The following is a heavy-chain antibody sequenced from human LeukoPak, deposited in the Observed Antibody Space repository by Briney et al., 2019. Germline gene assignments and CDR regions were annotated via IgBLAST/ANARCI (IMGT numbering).Heavy chain of an antibody. D-gene: IGHD6-19*01. CDR2: TYYRSKWYT. CDR3: ARGGPRSSGWAFDY. V-gene: IGHV6-1*01. CDR1: GDSVSNNNAA. J-gene: IGHJ4*02. Sequence: SQTLSLTCAISGDSVSNNNAAWNWIRQSPSRGLEWLGRTYYRSKWYTDYAVSVSSRITINPDASKNQFSLQLNSVTPEDTAVYYCARGGPRSSGWAFDYWGQGTLVTVSS.